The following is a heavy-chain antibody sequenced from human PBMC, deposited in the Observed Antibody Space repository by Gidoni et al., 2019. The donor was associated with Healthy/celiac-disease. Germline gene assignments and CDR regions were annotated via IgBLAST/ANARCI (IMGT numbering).Heavy chain of an antibody. CDR2: ISSSSSTI. CDR3: ARGQYYDFWSGLADYYYYGMDV. CDR1: GFPFSSYS. V-gene: IGHV3-48*01. J-gene: IGHJ6*02. Sequence: EVQLVESGGGLVQLGGSLRLSCAAYGFPFSSYSMKWVGQAPGKGLEWVSYISSSSSTIYYADSVKGRFTISRDNAKNSLYLQMNNLRAEDTAVYYCARGQYYDFWSGLADYYYYGMDVWGQGTTVTVSS. D-gene: IGHD3-3*01.